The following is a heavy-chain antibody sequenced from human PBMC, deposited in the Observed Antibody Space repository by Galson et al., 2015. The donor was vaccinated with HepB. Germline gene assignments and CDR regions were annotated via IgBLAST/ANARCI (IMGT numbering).Heavy chain of an antibody. CDR1: GYSFTSYW. V-gene: IGHV5-51*01. CDR2: IYPGDSDT. Sequence: QSGAEVKKPGESLKISCKGSGYSFTSYWIGWVRQMPGKGLEWMGIIYPGDSDTRYSPSFQGQVTISADKSISTAYLQWSSLKASDTAMYYCARRGRYCSSTSCYGNGYYYYYGMDVWGQGTTVTVSS. CDR3: ARRGRYCSSTSCYGNGYYYYYGMDV. D-gene: IGHD2-2*01. J-gene: IGHJ6*02.